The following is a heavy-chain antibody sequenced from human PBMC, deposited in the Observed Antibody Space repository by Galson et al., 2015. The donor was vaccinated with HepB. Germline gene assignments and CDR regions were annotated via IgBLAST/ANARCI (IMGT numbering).Heavy chain of an antibody. J-gene: IGHJ3*02. V-gene: IGHV1-18*04. D-gene: IGHD6-19*01. CDR2: ISPYNGNT. CDR1: GYTFTTYG. CDR3: ARDGAVAGTLAFDI. Sequence: SVKPSRKASGYTFTTYGITWARQAPGQGLQWMAWISPYNGNTNYAQKLQGRATMTTDTSTSTAYMELRSLRSDDTAVYYCARDGAVAGTLAFDIWGQGTMVTVSS.